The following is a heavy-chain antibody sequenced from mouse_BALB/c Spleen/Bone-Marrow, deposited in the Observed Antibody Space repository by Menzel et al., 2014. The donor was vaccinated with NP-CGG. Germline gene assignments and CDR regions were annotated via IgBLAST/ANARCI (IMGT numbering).Heavy chain of an antibody. J-gene: IGHJ1*01. CDR2: ISYDGSN. Sequence: ESGPGLVKPSQSLSLTCSVTGYSITSGYYWNWIRQFPGNKLEWMGYISYDGSNKYNPSLKNRISITRGTSKNQFFLKLNSVTTEDTTTYYCAKLLYWYFDVWGAGTTVTVSS. V-gene: IGHV3-6*02. CDR1: GYSITSGYY. CDR3: AKLLYWYFDV.